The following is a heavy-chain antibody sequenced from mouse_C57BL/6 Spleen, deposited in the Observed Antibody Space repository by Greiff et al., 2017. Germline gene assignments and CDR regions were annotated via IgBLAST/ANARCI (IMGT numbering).Heavy chain of an antibody. Sequence: QVQLQQPGAELVRPGSSVKLSCKASGYTFTSYWMDWVKQRPGQGLEWIGNIYPSDSETHYNQKFKDKATLTVDKSSSTAYMQLSCLTSEDSAVYYCASLYGSGAYWGQGTLVTVSA. CDR1: GYTFTSYW. D-gene: IGHD1-1*01. CDR2: IYPSDSET. J-gene: IGHJ3*01. V-gene: IGHV1-61*01. CDR3: ASLYGSGAY.